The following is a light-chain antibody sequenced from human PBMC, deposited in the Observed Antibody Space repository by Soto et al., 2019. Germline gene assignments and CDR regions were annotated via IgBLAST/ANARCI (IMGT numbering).Light chain of an antibody. V-gene: IGKV1-9*01. CDR1: QGVRGH. Sequence: DIQLTQSPSFLSASVGDRITITCRASQGVRGHLAWYQQKPGKAPKLLISDTSSLQSGVPSRFSGSASGTEFTLTISCLQPEDFATYYCLQSDDYPLTFGGGTKVDIK. CDR3: LQSDDYPLT. CDR2: DTS. J-gene: IGKJ4*01.